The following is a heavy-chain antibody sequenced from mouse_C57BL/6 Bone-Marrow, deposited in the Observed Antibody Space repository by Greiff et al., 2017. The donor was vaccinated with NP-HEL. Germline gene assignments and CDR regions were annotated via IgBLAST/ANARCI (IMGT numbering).Heavy chain of an antibody. CDR2: IYPRSGNT. D-gene: IGHD1-1*01. CDR1: GYTFTSYG. CDR3: ANYYGSSYAFAY. J-gene: IGHJ3*01. V-gene: IGHV1-81*01. Sequence: VKLQQSGAELARPGASVKLSCKASGYTFTSYGISWVKQRTGQGLEWIGEIYPRSGNTYYNEKFKGKATLTADKSSSTAYMELRSLTSEDSAVYFCANYYGSSYAFAYWGQGTLVTVSA.